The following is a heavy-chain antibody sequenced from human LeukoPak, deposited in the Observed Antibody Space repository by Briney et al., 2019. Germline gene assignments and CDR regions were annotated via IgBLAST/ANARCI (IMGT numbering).Heavy chain of an antibody. V-gene: IGHV4-4*07. CDR3: AREYSSSSGKNAFDI. CDR2: IYASGST. J-gene: IGHJ3*02. CDR1: GGSISSYF. Sequence: PSETLSLTCTVSGGSISSYFWSWIRQPAGKGLEWIGRIYASGSTNYNPSLKSRVTMSVDTSKNQFSLKLTSVTAVDTAVYYCAREYSSSSGKNAFDIWGQGTMVTVSS. D-gene: IGHD6-6*01.